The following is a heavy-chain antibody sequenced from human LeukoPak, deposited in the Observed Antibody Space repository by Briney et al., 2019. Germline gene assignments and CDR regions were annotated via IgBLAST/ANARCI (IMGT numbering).Heavy chain of an antibody. V-gene: IGHV3-15*07. Sequence: GGSLRLSCAASGFTFSNAWMNWVRQAPGKGLEWVGRIKSKTDGGTTDYAAPVKGRFTISRDDSKNTLYLQMNSLKTEDTVVYYCTTGLYYYGSGSYYFDYWGQGTLVTVSS. CDR1: GFTFSNAW. CDR3: TTGLYYYGSGSYYFDY. D-gene: IGHD3-10*01. CDR2: IKSKTDGGTT. J-gene: IGHJ4*02.